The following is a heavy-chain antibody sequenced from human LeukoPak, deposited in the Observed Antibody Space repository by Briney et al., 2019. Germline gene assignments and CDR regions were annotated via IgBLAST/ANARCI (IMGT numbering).Heavy chain of an antibody. D-gene: IGHD2-15*01. CDR2: TSAYNGNT. V-gene: IGHV1-18*01. CDR1: GYTFTSYG. Sequence: ASVKVSCKSSGYTFTSYGISWVRQAPGQGLEWMGWTSAYNGNTNYSQKLQGRVTMTTDTSTSTAYMELRSLRSEDAAVYYCARAGGYCGRISCPYYFDYWGQGSLVAVSS. J-gene: IGHJ4*02. CDR3: ARAGGYCGRISCPYYFDY.